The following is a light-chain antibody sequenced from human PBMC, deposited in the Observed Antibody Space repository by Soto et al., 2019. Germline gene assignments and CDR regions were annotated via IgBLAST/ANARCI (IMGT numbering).Light chain of an antibody. CDR2: ATS. V-gene: IGKV3-15*01. J-gene: IGKJ4*01. CDR3: QHYNNWPLT. Sequence: EKVLTQSPGTLSLSQGERATLSCRASQSVSSNLAWYQQKPGQTPRLLIYATSTRATGIPARFSGSGSGTEFTLTISSLQSEDFAVYYCQHYNNWPLTFGGGTKVDIK. CDR1: QSVSSN.